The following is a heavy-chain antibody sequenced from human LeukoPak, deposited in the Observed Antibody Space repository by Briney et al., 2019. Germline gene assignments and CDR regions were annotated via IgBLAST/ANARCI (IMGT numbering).Heavy chain of an antibody. Sequence: GGSLRLSCAASGFTFSTYAMSWVRQAPGKGLEWVSAISGTTSRTYYADSVRGRFTISRDNSKNMLYLHMNSLRAEDTALYYCAKDARYSNYAGGAFDIWGQGTMVTVSS. D-gene: IGHD4-11*01. J-gene: IGHJ3*02. CDR1: GFTFSTYA. CDR2: ISGTTSRT. CDR3: AKDARYSNYAGGAFDI. V-gene: IGHV3-23*01.